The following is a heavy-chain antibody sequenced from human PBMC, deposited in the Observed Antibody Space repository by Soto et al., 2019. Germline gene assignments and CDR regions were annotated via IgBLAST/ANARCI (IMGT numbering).Heavy chain of an antibody. D-gene: IGHD2-15*01. J-gene: IGHJ4*02. CDR3: AIIGGYCSGGSCYSDY. V-gene: IGHV1-2*04. CDR2: INPNSGGT. CDR1: GYTFTGYY. Sequence: GASVKVSCKASGYTFTGYYMHWVRQAPGQGLEWMGWINPNSGGTNYAQKFQGWVTMTRDTSISTAYIELSRLRSDDTAVYYCAIIGGYCSGGSCYSDYWGQGTLVTVSS.